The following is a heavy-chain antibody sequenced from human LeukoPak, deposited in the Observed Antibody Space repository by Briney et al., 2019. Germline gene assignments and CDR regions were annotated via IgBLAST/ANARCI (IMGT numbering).Heavy chain of an antibody. CDR2: IIPIFGTA. V-gene: IGHV1-69*13. J-gene: IGHJ4*02. Sequence: SVKVSCKASGYTFTGYYMHWVRQAPGQGLEWMGGIIPIFGTANYAQKFQGRVTITADESTSTAYMELSSLRSEDTAVYYCAKDSAKKYDDYWGQGTLVTASS. D-gene: IGHD2/OR15-2a*01. CDR1: GYTFTGYY. CDR3: AKDSAKKYDDY.